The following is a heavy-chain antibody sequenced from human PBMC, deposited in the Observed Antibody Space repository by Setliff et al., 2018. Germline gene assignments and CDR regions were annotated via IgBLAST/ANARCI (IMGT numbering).Heavy chain of an antibody. Sequence: LSLTCTVSGGSISSHYWSWIRQPPGKGLEWIGYISYTGRTNFTPSFKSRVTMSVDTSKSQFSLKPSSVTAADTAVYYCAAVVATSLNYVDNWGQGTLVTVSS. D-gene: IGHD5-12*01. CDR1: GGSISSHY. V-gene: IGHV4-59*11. CDR2: ISYTGRT. CDR3: AAVVATSLNYVDN. J-gene: IGHJ4*02.